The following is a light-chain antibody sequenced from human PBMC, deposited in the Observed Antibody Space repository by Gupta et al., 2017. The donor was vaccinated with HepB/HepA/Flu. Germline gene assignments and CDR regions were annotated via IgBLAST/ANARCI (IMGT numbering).Light chain of an antibody. CDR3: QQRSSWPPMCS. J-gene: IGKJ2*04. CDR2: DAS. V-gene: IGKV3-11*01. Sequence: PGERATLSCRASQSVTGYLAWYQQKPGQAPRLLIYDASNRATGIPARFSGSGSGTDFTLTISSLEPEDFAVYYCQQRSSWPPMCSFGQGTKLEIK. CDR1: QSVTGY.